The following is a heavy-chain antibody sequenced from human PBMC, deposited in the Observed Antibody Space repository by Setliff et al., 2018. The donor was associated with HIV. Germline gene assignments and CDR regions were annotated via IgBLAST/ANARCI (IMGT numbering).Heavy chain of an antibody. CDR2: IYYSGTT. D-gene: IGHD4-4*01. J-gene: IGHJ4*02. V-gene: IGHV4-59*08. Sequence: PSETLSLTCTVSGGSISSYYWSWIRQPPGKGLEWIGYIYYSGTTNYNPSLKSRVTISVDTSKNQFSLKLSSVTAADTAVYFCARLSRWGTMTTLDFWGQGTLVTVSS. CDR3: ARLSRWGTMTTLDF. CDR1: GGSISSYY.